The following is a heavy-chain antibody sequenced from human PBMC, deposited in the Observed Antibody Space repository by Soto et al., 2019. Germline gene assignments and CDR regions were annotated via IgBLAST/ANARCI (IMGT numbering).Heavy chain of an antibody. J-gene: IGHJ4*02. Sequence: EVRLLESGGGLVQPGGSLRLSCAASGFTFSSYAMSWVRQAPGKGLEWVSGISGSGGSTNYADSVKGRFTISRDNSDNTLYLQMSSLRGEDTAVYFCAKNAGYCGSTSCYALDYWGQGTLVTVSS. CDR2: ISGSGGST. CDR1: GFTFSSYA. D-gene: IGHD2-2*03. V-gene: IGHV3-23*01. CDR3: AKNAGYCGSTSCYALDY.